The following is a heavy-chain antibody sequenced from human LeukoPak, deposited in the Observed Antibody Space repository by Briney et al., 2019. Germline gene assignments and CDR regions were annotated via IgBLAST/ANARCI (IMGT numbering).Heavy chain of an antibody. V-gene: IGHV1-3*01. D-gene: IGHD3-9*01. CDR2: INAGNGNT. Sequence: GASVKVSCKASGYTFTSYAMHWVRQAPGQRLEWMGWINAGNGNTKYSQKFQGRVTITRDTSASTAYMELRSLRSDDTAVYYCARVLTGYYRADYWGQGTLVTVSS. J-gene: IGHJ4*02. CDR1: GYTFTSYA. CDR3: ARVLTGYYRADY.